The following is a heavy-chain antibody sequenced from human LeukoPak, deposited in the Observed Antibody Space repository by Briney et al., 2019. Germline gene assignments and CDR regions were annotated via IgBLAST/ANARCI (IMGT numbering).Heavy chain of an antibody. CDR2: ISGSGKST. CDR1: GFTFSSYA. J-gene: IGHJ4*02. Sequence: PGGSLRLSCAASGFTFSSYAMSWVRQAPGKGLEWVSSISGSGKSTYYADSVKGRFPISRDNSKNTLYLQMNSLRAEDTAVYYCAKDWADCGGDCYSAFDYWGQGTLVTVSS. V-gene: IGHV3-23*01. CDR3: AKDWADCGGDCYSAFDY. D-gene: IGHD2-21*02.